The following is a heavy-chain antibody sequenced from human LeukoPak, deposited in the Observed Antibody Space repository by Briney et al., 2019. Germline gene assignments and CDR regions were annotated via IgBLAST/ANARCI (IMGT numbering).Heavy chain of an antibody. J-gene: IGHJ4*02. CDR2: IKQDGSEK. CDR1: GFTFSGYW. D-gene: IGHD2-21*02. V-gene: IGHV3-7*01. Sequence: GGSLRLSCAASGFTFSGYWMSWVRQAPGKGLEWVANIKQDGSEKYYVDSVKGRFTISRDNAKNSLYLQMNSLRAEDTAVYYCARAGDKGMVTFDYWGQGTLVTVSS. CDR3: ARAGDKGMVTFDY.